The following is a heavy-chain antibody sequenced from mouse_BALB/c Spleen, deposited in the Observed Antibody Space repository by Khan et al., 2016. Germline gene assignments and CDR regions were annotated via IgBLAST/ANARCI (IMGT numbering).Heavy chain of an antibody. CDR2: ISYSGST. V-gene: IGHV3-2*02. J-gene: IGHJ2*01. CDR1: GYSITSDYA. CDR3: ARWGNYDYVDY. D-gene: IGHD1-1*01. Sequence: EVKLEVSGPGLVKPSQSLSLTCTVTGYSITSDYAWNWLRQFPGNKLEWMGYISYSGSTSYNPSLKSRISITRDTSKNQFFLQLNSVTTEDTATYYCARWGNYDYVDYWGQGTTLTVSS.